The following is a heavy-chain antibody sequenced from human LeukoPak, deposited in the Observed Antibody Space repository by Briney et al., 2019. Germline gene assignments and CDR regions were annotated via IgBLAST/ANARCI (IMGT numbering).Heavy chain of an antibody. V-gene: IGHV4-34*01. CDR1: GGSFSGYF. Sequence: ETLSLTCAVYGGSFSGYFWSWIRQPPGKGLEWIGEISHSGTANYNPSLKSRFTISVDTSKNQFSLRLTSVTAADTAVYYCARKTGTTGVDYWGQGTLGTVSS. CDR3: ARKTGTTGVDY. CDR2: ISHSGTA. D-gene: IGHD4-17*01. J-gene: IGHJ4*02.